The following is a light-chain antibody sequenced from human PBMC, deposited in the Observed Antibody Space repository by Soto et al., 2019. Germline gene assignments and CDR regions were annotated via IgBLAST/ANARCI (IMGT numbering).Light chain of an antibody. V-gene: IGLV2-11*01. CDR3: CSYAGSYTFV. CDR1: SSDFGGYNY. J-gene: IGLJ1*01. CDR2: DVS. Sequence: QSALTQPRSVSGSPGQSVTISCTGTSSDFGGYNYVSWYQQHPGKAPKLMIYDVSKRPSGVPDRFSGSKSGNTASLTISGLQAEDEADYYCCSYAGSYTFVFVTGTKLTVL.